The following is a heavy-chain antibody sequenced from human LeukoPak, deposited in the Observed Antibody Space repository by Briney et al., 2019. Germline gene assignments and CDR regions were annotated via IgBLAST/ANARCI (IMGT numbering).Heavy chain of an antibody. CDR1: GFTFSSYA. J-gene: IGHJ4*02. CDR2: ISGSGGNT. D-gene: IGHD2-2*01. V-gene: IGHV3-23*01. CDR3: AKGSRVEPVAYCDY. Sequence: GGSLRLSCAASGFTFSSYAMTWVRQAPGKGLEWVSAISGSGGNTYYADSVKGRFTISRDNSKNTLYLQMNSLRAEDTAVYYCAKGSRVEPVAYCDYWGQGTLVTVSS.